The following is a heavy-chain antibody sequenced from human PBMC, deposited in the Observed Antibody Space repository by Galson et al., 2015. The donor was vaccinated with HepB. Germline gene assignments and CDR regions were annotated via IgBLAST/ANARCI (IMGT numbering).Heavy chain of an antibody. Sequence: CAISGDSVSSNSAAWNWIRQSPSRGLEWLGRTYYRSKWYNDYAVSVKSRITINPDTSKNQFSLQLNSVTPEDTAAYYCAREEEGEDCSGGSCYAFDYWGQGTLVTVSS. J-gene: IGHJ4*02. CDR2: TYYRSKWYN. D-gene: IGHD2-15*01. CDR3: AREEEGEDCSGGSCYAFDY. CDR1: GDSVSSNSAA. V-gene: IGHV6-1*01.